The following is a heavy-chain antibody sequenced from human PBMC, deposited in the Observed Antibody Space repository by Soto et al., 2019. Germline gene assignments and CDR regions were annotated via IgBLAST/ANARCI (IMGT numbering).Heavy chain of an antibody. Sequence: EVQLLESGGALVQPGGSLRLSCVVAGFRFSGNAMSWVRQAPGKGLEWVSSISGSGESTYYAGSVKGRFIVSRDNSKDTLYLQLNSLRAEDTAFYYCEKDLWGSGASCYHFDYWGQGTLVTVSS. D-gene: IGHD2-15*01. CDR1: GFRFSGNA. V-gene: IGHV3-23*01. J-gene: IGHJ4*02. CDR2: ISGSGEST. CDR3: EKDLWGSGASCYHFDY.